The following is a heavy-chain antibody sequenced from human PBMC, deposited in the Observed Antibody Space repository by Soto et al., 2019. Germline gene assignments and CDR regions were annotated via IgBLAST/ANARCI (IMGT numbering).Heavy chain of an antibody. D-gene: IGHD1-1*01. Sequence: ASVKFSFKVSGYTLTELSMHWVRQAPRKGLEWMGGFDPEDGETIYAQKFQGRVTMTEDTSTDTAYMELSSLRSEDTDVYYCANWHASPVLGRYYGMDVWGQGTTVTVSS. CDR1: GYTLTELS. J-gene: IGHJ6*02. V-gene: IGHV1-24*01. CDR3: ANWHASPVLGRYYGMDV. CDR2: FDPEDGET.